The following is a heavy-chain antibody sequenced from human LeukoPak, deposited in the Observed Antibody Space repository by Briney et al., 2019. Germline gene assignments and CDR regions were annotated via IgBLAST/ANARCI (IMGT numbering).Heavy chain of an antibody. CDR3: ARGGKEDITGTTYYYYYYMDV. Sequence: GASVKVSCKASGYTFTSYGISWVRQAPGQGLEWMGWINPNSGGTNYAQKFQGRVTMTRDTSISTAYMELSRLRSDDTAVYYCARGGKEDITGTTYYYYYYMDVWGKGTTVTVSS. V-gene: IGHV1-2*02. CDR2: INPNSGGT. J-gene: IGHJ6*03. D-gene: IGHD1-7*01. CDR1: GYTFTSYG.